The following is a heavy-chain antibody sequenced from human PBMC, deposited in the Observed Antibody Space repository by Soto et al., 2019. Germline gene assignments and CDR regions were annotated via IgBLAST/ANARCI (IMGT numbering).Heavy chain of an antibody. D-gene: IGHD6-13*01. Sequence: RASVKVSCKASGYTFTSYGIHWVRQAPGQGLEWMGWISGYNGNTHYAQKFQGRVTMTTDTSTTTAYMDLRNLRSDDTAVYYCGRERDGSSWSSAEYLHHWGQGTLVTVSS. V-gene: IGHV1-18*01. CDR1: GYTFTSYG. CDR2: ISGYNGNT. CDR3: GRERDGSSWSSAEYLHH. J-gene: IGHJ1*01.